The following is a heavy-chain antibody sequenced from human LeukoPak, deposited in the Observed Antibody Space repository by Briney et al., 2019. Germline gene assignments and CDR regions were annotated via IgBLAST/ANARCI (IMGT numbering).Heavy chain of an antibody. CDR3: ASERITMVRGVIPYYYMDV. D-gene: IGHD3-10*01. J-gene: IGHJ6*03. V-gene: IGHV3-53*01. CDR1: GFTVSSNY. CDR2: IYSGGST. Sequence: GGSLRLSCAASGFTVSSNYMSWVRQAPGKGLEWVSVIYSGGSTYYADSVKGRFTIPRDNSKNTLYLQMNSLRAEDTAVNYCASERITMVRGVIPYYYMDVWGKGTTVTVSS.